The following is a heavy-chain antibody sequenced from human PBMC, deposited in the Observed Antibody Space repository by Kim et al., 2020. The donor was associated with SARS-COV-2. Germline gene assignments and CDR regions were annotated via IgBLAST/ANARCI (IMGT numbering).Heavy chain of an antibody. CDR2: IYYTGST. Sequence: SETLSLTCAVSGGSISSSTYYWGWIRQPPGKGLEWIGTIYYTGSTYYNPSLKSRVTMSVDTSKNQFSLKLSSVTAADTAVYFCASDSKPVAGQFDSWGQG. D-gene: IGHD6-19*01. CDR3: ASDSKPVAGQFDS. CDR1: GGSISSSTYY. V-gene: IGHV4-39*07. J-gene: IGHJ4*02.